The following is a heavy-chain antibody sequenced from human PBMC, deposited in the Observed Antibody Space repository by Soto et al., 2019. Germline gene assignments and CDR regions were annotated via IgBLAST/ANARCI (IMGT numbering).Heavy chain of an antibody. CDR2: INAGNGNT. V-gene: IGHV1-3*01. J-gene: IGHJ6*02. CDR1: GYTFTSYG. Sequence: ASVKVSCKASGYTFTSYGISWGRQAPGQGLEWIGWINAGNGNTKYSQKFQGRVTITRDTSASTAYMELSSLRSEDTAVYYCARAIGFYYSGSGTVGSYYGMDAWGHGTTVTVSS. CDR3: ARAIGFYYSGSGTVGSYYGMDA. D-gene: IGHD3-10*01.